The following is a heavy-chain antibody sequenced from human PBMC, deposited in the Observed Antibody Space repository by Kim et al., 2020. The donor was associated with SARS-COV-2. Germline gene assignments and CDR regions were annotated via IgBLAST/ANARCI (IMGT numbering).Heavy chain of an antibody. Sequence: SETLSLTCTVSGVSISSYYWSWIRQPAGKGLEWIGRIYTSGSTNYNPSLKSRVTMSVDTSKNQFSLKLSSVTAADTAVYYCARAACSSTSCYNFDYWGQGTLVTVSS. D-gene: IGHD2-2*02. CDR3: ARAACSSTSCYNFDY. J-gene: IGHJ4*02. V-gene: IGHV4-4*07. CDR1: GVSISSYY. CDR2: IYTSGST.